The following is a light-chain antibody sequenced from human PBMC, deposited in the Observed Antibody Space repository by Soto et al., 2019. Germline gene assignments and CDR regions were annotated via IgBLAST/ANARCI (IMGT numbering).Light chain of an antibody. CDR2: GAS. J-gene: IGKJ2*01. V-gene: IGKV3-20*01. Sequence: EIVLTQSPGTLSLSPGERATLSCRASQSVRNSYLAWYQQKPGQAPRLLIYGASGRATGIPDRFSGSGSGXXXXXXXXRXXPEDFAVYYCQQYGSSPYTFGQGTKLEI. CDR3: QQYGSSPYT. CDR1: QSVRNSY.